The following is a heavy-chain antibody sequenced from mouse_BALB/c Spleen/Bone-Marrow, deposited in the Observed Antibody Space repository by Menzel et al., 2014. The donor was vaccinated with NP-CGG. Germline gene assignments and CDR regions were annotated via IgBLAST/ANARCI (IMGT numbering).Heavy chain of an antibody. CDR1: GFDFSRYW. D-gene: IGHD1-2*01. CDR3: TRLTYYGLTDY. CDR2: LNPESSTI. J-gene: IGHJ2*01. Sequence: EVQRVESGGGLVQPGGSLKLSCTVSGFDFSRYWMSWVRQAPGKGLQWIGELNPESSTINYTPSLKDKFIISRDNAKNTLYLQMSKVRSEDTALYYCTRLTYYGLTDYWGQGTTLTVSS. V-gene: IGHV4-1*02.